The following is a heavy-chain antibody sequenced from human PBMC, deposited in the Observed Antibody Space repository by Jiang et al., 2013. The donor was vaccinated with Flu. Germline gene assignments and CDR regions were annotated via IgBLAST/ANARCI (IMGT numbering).Heavy chain of an antibody. J-gene: IGHJ6*02. CDR1: GGSFSSYY. CDR2: IRYGGSP. V-gene: IGHV4-59*13. CDR3: ARDGDYQFSYGMDV. Sequence: GLVKPSETLSLTCTVSGGSFSSYYWSWIRQPPGKGLEWVGYIRYGGSPHYNPSLNSRATMSLDASKNQFSLKLSSVTAADRAVYYCARDGDYQFSYGMDVWGQGTTVTVSS. D-gene: IGHD3-3*01.